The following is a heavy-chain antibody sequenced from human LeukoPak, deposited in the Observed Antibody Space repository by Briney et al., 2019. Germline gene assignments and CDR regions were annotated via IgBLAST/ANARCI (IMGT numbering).Heavy chain of an antibody. CDR3: AKDINDGYYFDY. D-gene: IGHD2-8*01. CDR2: ISWDGRST. J-gene: IGHJ4*02. Sequence: GGSLRLSCAASGFTFDDYSMHWVRQAPGKGLEWVSLISWDGRSTYYADSVKGRFTISRDNSKNSLYLQMNSLRTEDTALYYCAKDINDGYYFDYWGQGTLVTVSS. V-gene: IGHV3-43*01. CDR1: GFTFDDYS.